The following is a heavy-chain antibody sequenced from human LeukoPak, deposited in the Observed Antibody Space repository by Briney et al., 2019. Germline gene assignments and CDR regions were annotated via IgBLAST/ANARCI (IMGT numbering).Heavy chain of an antibody. CDR1: GYTFTSYA. CDR2: IIPIFGTA. J-gene: IGHJ4*02. V-gene: IGHV1-69*13. CDR3: ASLYYYDSSGYDY. Sequence: SVKVSCKASGYTFTSYAISWVRQAPGQGLEWMGGIIPIFGTANYAQKFQGRVTITADESTSTAYMELSSLRSEDTAVYYCASLYYYDSSGYDYWGQGTLVTVSS. D-gene: IGHD3-22*01.